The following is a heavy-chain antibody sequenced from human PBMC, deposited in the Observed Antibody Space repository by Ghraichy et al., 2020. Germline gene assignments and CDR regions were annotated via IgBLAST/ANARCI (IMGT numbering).Heavy chain of an antibody. J-gene: IGHJ6*02. CDR2: INHSGST. V-gene: IGHV4-34*01. Sequence: SETLSLTCAVYGGSFSGYYWSWIRQPPGKGLEWIGEINHSGSTNYNPSLKSRVTISVDTSKNQFSLKLSSVTAADTAVYYCARAGGYYDFWSGYLGHPQDLDVWGQGTTVTVSS. CDR3: ARAGGYYDFWSGYLGHPQDLDV. D-gene: IGHD3-3*01. CDR1: GGSFSGYY.